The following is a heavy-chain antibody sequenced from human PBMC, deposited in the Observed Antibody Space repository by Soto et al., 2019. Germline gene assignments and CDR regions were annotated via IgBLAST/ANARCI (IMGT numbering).Heavy chain of an antibody. CDR2: ISGSDDST. D-gene: IGHD6-6*01. V-gene: IGHV3-23*01. Sequence: EVQLLESGGGLVQPGESLRLSCAASGFTFSSYAMSWVRQAPGKGLEWVSVISGSDDSTYYADSVTGRFTISRDNSKNTLYLQMNSLRAEDTAVYYCAKRSSSSTFDYWCQGTLVSVSS. CDR3: AKRSSSSTFDY. J-gene: IGHJ4*02. CDR1: GFTFSSYA.